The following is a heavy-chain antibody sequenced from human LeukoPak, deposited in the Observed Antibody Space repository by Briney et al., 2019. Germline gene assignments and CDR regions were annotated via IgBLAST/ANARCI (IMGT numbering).Heavy chain of an antibody. CDR3: XXAVDLATISVDI. CDR1: GFTFDSYG. J-gene: IGHJ3*02. CDR2: ISGSGVYT. V-gene: IGHV3-23*01. D-gene: IGHD5-24*01. Sequence: GGSLRLSCAASGFTFDSYGMNWVRQAPGKGLEWVSGISGSGVYTYYADSVKGRFTISRDNSKNTLYLVMNSLRVDDTAVYYCXXAVDLATISVDIWGQGTMVTVSS.